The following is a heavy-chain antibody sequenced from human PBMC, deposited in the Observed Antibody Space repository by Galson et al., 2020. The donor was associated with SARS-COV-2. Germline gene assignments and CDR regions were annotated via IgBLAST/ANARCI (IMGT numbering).Heavy chain of an antibody. Sequence: KISCKASGGTFSSYAISWVRQAPGQGLEWMGGIIPIFGTANYAQKFQGKVTITADESTSTAYMELSSLRSEDTAVYYCARGSQDSWSGYYGHWGQGTLVTVSS. V-gene: IGHV1-69*01. CDR1: GGTFSSYA. CDR2: IIPIFGTA. CDR3: ARGSQDSWSGYYGH. D-gene: IGHD3-3*01. J-gene: IGHJ4*02.